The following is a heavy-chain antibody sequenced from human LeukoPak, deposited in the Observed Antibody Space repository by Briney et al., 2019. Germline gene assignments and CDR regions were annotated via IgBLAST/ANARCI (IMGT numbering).Heavy chain of an antibody. CDR3: ARDRRYCGGGSCYFDYFFDY. D-gene: IGHD2-15*01. V-gene: IGHV3-30-3*01. J-gene: IGHJ4*02. Sequence: GGSLRLSCVASGLTFNSYAVHWVRQAPGKGLEWVAVISYDGSINFYAASVKGRFTISRDNSKNTLYLQMNSLRAEDTALYFCARDRRYCGGGSCYFDYFFDYWGQGTLVAVSS. CDR2: ISYDGSIN. CDR1: GLTFNSYA.